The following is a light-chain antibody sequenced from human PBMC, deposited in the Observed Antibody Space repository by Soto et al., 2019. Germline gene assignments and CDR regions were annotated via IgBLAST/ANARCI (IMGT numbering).Light chain of an antibody. V-gene: IGKV1-8*01. CDR1: QGISSY. J-gene: IGKJ4*01. CDR2: AAS. CDR3: QQTNTFPLT. Sequence: AIRMTQSPSSLSASTGDRVTITCLASQGISSYLAWYQQKPGKAPKLLIYAASTLQSGVPSRFSGSGSGTDFTLTISSLQPEDSATYYCQQTNTFPLTFGGGTKVDIK.